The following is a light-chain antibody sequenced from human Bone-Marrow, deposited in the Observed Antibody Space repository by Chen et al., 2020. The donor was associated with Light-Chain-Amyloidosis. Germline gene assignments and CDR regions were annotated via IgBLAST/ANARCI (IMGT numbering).Light chain of an antibody. CDR2: RDT. J-gene: IGLJ2*01. Sequence: SYDLPQPPSVSVSPGQTATLTCSGDDLPTKYAYWYQQKPGQAPVPVIHRDTERPSGISERFSGSSSGTTATLTISGVQAEDEADYHCQSADSSGTYEVIFGGGTKLTVL. CDR3: QSADSSGTYEVI. CDR1: DLPTKY. V-gene: IGLV3-25*03.